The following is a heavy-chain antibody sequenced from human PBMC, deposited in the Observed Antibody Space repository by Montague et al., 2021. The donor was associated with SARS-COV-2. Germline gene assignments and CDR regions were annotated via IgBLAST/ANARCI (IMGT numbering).Heavy chain of an antibody. D-gene: IGHD4-23*01. CDR1: GGSISSGGYY. J-gene: IGHJ4*02. V-gene: IGHV4-31*03. CDR2: IYYSGSA. Sequence: TLSLTCTVSGGSISSGGYYWSWIRQHPGKGLEWIGCIYYSGSAYYNPSLKSRVTISVDTSKNQFSLKLTSVTAADTAVYYCARAVETTVVTHLDYWGQGTLVTVSS. CDR3: ARAVETTVVTHLDY.